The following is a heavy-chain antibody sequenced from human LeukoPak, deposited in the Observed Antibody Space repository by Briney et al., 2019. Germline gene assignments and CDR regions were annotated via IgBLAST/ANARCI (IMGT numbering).Heavy chain of an antibody. CDR1: GYTFTSYG. J-gene: IGHJ4*02. CDR3: ARYVWGSYRLFDY. Sequence: ASVKVSCKASGYTFTSYGISWVRQAPGQGLEWMGWISAYNGNTNYAQKFQGRVTMTRNTSISTAYMELSSLRSEDTAVYYCARYVWGSYRLFDYWGQGTLVTVSS. CDR2: ISAYNGNT. V-gene: IGHV1-18*01. D-gene: IGHD3-16*02.